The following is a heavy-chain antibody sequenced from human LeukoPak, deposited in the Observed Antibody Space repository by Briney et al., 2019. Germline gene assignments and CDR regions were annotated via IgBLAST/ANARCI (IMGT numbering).Heavy chain of an antibody. D-gene: IGHD6-13*01. CDR1: GFTVSSNY. J-gene: IGHJ4*02. CDR3: ARGHWGSSWFFDY. CDR2: INHSGST. V-gene: IGHV4-34*01. Sequence: PGGSLRLSCAASGFTVSSNYMSWVRQPPGKGLEWIGEINHSGSTNYNPSLKSRVTISVDTSKNQFSLKLSSVTAADTAVYYCARGHWGSSWFFDYWGQGTLVTVSS.